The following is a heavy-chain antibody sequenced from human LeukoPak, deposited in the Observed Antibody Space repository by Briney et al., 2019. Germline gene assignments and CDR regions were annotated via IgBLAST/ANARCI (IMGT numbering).Heavy chain of an antibody. D-gene: IGHD3-22*01. J-gene: IGHJ5*02. Sequence: PSETLSLTCTASGGSISNKYWSWIRQPPGKGLEWIGYIYYSGSTNYNPSLKSRVTILVDTSTNQFSLELSSVTAADTAVYYCARWMYYYDSTGFDPWGQGTLVTVSS. CDR2: IYYSGST. CDR3: ARWMYYYDSTGFDP. V-gene: IGHV4-59*01. CDR1: GGSISNKY.